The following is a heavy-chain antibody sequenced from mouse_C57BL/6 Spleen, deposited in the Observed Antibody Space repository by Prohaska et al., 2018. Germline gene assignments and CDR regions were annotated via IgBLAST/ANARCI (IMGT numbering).Heavy chain of an antibody. CDR1: GYTFTDYE. D-gene: IGHD1-1*01. V-gene: IGHV1-15*01. Sequence: QVQLQQSGAELVRPGASVTLSCKASGYTFTDYEMHWVKQTPVHGLEWIGAIDPETGGTAYNQKFKGKAIPTADKSSSTAYMELRSLTSEDSAVYYCTRSNYYGRSPSYFDVWGTGTTVTVSS. J-gene: IGHJ1*03. CDR2: IDPETGGT. CDR3: TRSNYYGRSPSYFDV.